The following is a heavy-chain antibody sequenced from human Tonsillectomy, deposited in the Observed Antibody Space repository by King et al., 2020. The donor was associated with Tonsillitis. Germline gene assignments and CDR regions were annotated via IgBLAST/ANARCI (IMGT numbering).Heavy chain of an antibody. CDR2: ITSNDEK. Sequence: TLKESGPVLMTPTETLTLTCTVSGFSLSSARMGVSWIRQPPRKALEWLGDITSNDEKSYSTSLKSRLPISKDTSKSQVVLNLANLGPYDTGTYYCARIGSNFYYYMDGWGKGTTVAVSS. J-gene: IGHJ6*03. CDR3: ARIGSNFYYYMDG. D-gene: IGHD5-24*01. V-gene: IGHV2-26*01. CDR1: GFSLSSARMG.